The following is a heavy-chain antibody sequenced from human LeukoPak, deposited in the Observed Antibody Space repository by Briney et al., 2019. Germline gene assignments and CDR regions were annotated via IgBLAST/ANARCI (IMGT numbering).Heavy chain of an antibody. Sequence: ASVKVSCKASGYTFNSYDMSWVRQAPGQGLEWMGWISAYNGNTNYAQKLQGRVTMTTDTSTSTAYMELRSLRSDDTAVYYCARDTEKYCSGGSCYSIYWGQGTLVTVSS. J-gene: IGHJ4*02. V-gene: IGHV1-18*01. D-gene: IGHD2-15*01. CDR1: GYTFNSYD. CDR2: ISAYNGNT. CDR3: ARDTEKYCSGGSCYSIY.